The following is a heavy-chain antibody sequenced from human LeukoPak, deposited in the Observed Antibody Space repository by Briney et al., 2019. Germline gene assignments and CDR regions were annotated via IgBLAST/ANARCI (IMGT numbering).Heavy chain of an antibody. CDR1: GASIRSDTYY. J-gene: IGHJ4*02. CDR2: INHSGST. V-gene: IGHV4-39*07. CDR3: ARGRGMFSSWYPRFGY. D-gene: IGHD6-13*01. Sequence: SETQSLTCTVSGASIRSDTYYWAWIRQPPGKGLEWIGEINHSGSTNYNPSLKSRVTISVDTSKNQFSLKLSSVTAADTAVYYCARGRGMFSSWYPRFGYWGQGTLVTVSS.